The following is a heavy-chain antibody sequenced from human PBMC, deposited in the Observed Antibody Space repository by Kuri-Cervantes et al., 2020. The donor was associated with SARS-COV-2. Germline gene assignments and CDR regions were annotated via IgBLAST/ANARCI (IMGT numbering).Heavy chain of an antibody. J-gene: IGHJ4*02. CDR3: ARDRSTHYFDY. CDR1: GFTFSSYA. Sequence: GESLKISCAASGFTFSSYAMSWVRQASGKGLEWVAVISYDGSNKYYADSVKGRFTISRDNSKNTLYLQMNSLRAEDTAVYYCARDRSTHYFDYWGQGTLVTVSS. V-gene: IGHV3-30-3*01. CDR2: ISYDGSNK.